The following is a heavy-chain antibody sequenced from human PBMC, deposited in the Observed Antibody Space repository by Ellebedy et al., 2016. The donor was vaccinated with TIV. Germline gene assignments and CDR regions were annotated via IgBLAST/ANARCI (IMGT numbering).Heavy chain of an antibody. CDR3: ARAISPTTPGNWFDR. D-gene: IGHD4-17*01. CDR1: GGSISSYY. J-gene: IGHJ5*02. CDR2: ISYSGST. V-gene: IGHV4-59*13. Sequence: MPSETLSLTCTVSGGSISSYYWSWIRHPPGKGLEWIGYISYSGSTNYNPSLKSRVTISVDTSKNQFSLRLTSVTAADTAVYYCARAISPTTPGNWFDRWGQGTLVTVSS.